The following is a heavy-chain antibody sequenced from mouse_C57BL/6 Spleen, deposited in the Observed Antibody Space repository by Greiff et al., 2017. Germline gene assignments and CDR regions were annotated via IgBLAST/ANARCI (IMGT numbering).Heavy chain of an antibody. Sequence: QVQLQQPGAELVRPGTSVKLSCKASGYTFTSYWMHWVKQSPGQGLEWIGVIDPSDSYTNYNQKFKGKATLTVDTSSSTAYMQLSRLTCEDSAVYCCARENYGSSGFAYWGQGTLVTVSA. CDR3: ARENYGSSGFAY. J-gene: IGHJ3*01. CDR1: GYTFTSYW. D-gene: IGHD1-1*01. CDR2: IDPSDSYT. V-gene: IGHV1-59*01.